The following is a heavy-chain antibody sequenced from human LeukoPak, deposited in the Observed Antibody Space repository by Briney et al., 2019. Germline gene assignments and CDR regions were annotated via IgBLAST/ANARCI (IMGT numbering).Heavy chain of an antibody. D-gene: IGHD6-19*01. V-gene: IGHV3-21*01. Sequence: GGSLRLSCAASGFTFSSYSMNWVRQAPGKGLEWVSSISSSSSYIYYADSVKGRFTISRDNAKNSLYLQMNSLRAEDTAVYYCARDGLAVAGSPVYFDYRGQGTLVTVSS. CDR1: GFTFSSYS. J-gene: IGHJ4*02. CDR2: ISSSSSYI. CDR3: ARDGLAVAGSPVYFDY.